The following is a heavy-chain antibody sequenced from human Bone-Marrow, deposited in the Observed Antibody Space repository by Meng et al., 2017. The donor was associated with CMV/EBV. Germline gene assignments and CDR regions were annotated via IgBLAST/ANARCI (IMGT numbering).Heavy chain of an antibody. CDR2: ISSSSDYI. CDR3: ARDLQDGYNFVSY. Sequence: GGSLRLSCAASGFTVSSNYMSWVRQAPGKGLEWVSSISSSSDYIYYADSVKGRFTISRDNAKNSLYLQMNGLRAEDTAVYYCARDLQDGYNFVSYWGQGTLVTVSS. V-gene: IGHV3-21*01. CDR1: GFTVSSNY. J-gene: IGHJ4*02. D-gene: IGHD5-24*01.